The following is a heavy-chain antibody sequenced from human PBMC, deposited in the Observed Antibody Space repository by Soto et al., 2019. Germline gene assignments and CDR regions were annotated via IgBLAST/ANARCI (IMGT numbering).Heavy chain of an antibody. Sequence: SATLSLACAVCGGSIKRAGYCLSWIRQPPGKGMEWIVYIYHSGRTYYNPSLKSRVTISLERSNNHLSLKLNSVTAAETAVYYSARVPLSYDSSGYYHYGTFDIGGQGTMVT. D-gene: IGHD3-22*01. V-gene: IGHV4-30-2*01. CDR2: IYHSGRT. CDR1: GGSIKRAGYC. J-gene: IGHJ3*02. CDR3: ARVPLSYDSSGYYHYGTFDI.